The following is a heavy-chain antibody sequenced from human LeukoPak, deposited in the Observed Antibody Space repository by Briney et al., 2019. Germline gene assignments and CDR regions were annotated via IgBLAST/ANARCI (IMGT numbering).Heavy chain of an antibody. D-gene: IGHD2-2*01. J-gene: IGHJ5*02. CDR1: GFTFSSYA. CDR2: TSYDGSNK. V-gene: IGHV3-30*07. CDR3: ARDKGCSSTSCRTNWFDP. Sequence: GGSLRLSCAASGFTFSSYAMHWVRQAPGKGLGWVALTSYDGSNKNYADSEKGRFTISRDNSKNTLYLQMNSLRAEDTAVYYCARDKGCSSTSCRTNWFDPWGQGTLVTVSS.